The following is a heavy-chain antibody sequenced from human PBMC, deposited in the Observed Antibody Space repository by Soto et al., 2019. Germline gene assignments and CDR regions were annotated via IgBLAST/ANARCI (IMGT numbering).Heavy chain of an antibody. D-gene: IGHD4-17*01. CDR3: ARLHYGGTDY. CDR2: IYYSGNT. J-gene: IGHJ4*02. Sequence: SETLSLICTVSGGSISSYFWSWIRQPPGKGLEWIGYIYYSGNTNYNPSLKSRVTISRDTSKNQFSLKLNSVTAADTAVYYCARLHYGGTDYWGQGTLVTVSS. V-gene: IGHV4-59*01. CDR1: GGSISSYF.